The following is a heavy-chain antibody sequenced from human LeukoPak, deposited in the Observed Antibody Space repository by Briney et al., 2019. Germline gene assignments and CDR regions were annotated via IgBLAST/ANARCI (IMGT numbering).Heavy chain of an antibody. J-gene: IGHJ4*02. V-gene: IGHV3-23*01. Sequence: GSRRLSCAASGFTFSNYAMTWVSQAPGKGLEWVSTISGGGDITHYADPVKGRFTISRDNSKNTLHLQMNSLRAEDTAVYYCAKVGAAVAGDFDYWGQGTLVTVSS. CDR3: AKVGAAVAGDFDY. CDR2: ISGGGDIT. D-gene: IGHD6-19*01. CDR1: GFTFSNYA.